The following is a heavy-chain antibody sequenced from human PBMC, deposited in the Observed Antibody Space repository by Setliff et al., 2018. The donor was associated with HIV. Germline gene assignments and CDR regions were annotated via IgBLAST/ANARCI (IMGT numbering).Heavy chain of an antibody. CDR2: IYTSRGT. CDR1: GDSISGYH. D-gene: IGHD6-13*01. Sequence: PSETLSLTRPVSGDSISGYHWNWLRQTPGKGLEWIGYIYTSRGTNYNHSLRTRVIISVDTSNQFSLKLSSVTADDAAVYYCARSPSYRSSWEYYFDYWGQGILVTVSS. V-gene: IGHV4-4*09. J-gene: IGHJ4*02. CDR3: ARSPSYRSSWEYYFDY.